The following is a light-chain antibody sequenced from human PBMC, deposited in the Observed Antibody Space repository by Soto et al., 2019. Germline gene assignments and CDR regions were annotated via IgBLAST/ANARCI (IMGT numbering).Light chain of an antibody. CDR1: QTLNTY. J-gene: IGKJ1*01. CDR2: AIS. Sequence: DIQMTQSPSSLSASVGDSVTISCRAGQTLNTYLNWYQQKPGQAPKVLIFAISTLQPGVPSRFRGSGSGTEFSLTVSSLQPQDAATYYCQDSYRMPQWTVGQGTQVQIK. V-gene: IGKV1-39*01. CDR3: QDSYRMPQWT.